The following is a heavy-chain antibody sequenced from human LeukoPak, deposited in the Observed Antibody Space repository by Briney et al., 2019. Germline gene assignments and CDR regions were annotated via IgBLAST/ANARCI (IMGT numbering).Heavy chain of an antibody. V-gene: IGHV4-39*07. CDR2: IYYSGST. J-gene: IGHJ5*02. D-gene: IGHD3-10*01. Sequence: PSETLSLTCTVSGGSISSSSYYWGWIRQPPGKGLEWIGSIYYSGSTYYNPSLKSRVTISVDTSKNQFSLKLSSVTAADTAVYYCARGSFVWYYGSGSLNWFDPWGQGTLVTVSS. CDR1: GGSISSSSYY. CDR3: ARGSFVWYYGSGSLNWFDP.